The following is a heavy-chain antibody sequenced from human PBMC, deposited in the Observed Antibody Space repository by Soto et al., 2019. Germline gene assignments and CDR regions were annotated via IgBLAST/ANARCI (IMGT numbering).Heavy chain of an antibody. J-gene: IGHJ6*02. CDR3: ARDPWLEDIYYYGMDV. CDR2: IWYDGSNK. D-gene: IGHD6-19*01. CDR1: GFTFSSYG. Sequence: PGGSLRLSCAASGFTFSSYGMHWVRQAPGKGLEWVAVIWYDGSNKYYADSMKGRFTISRDNSKNTLYLQMNSLRAEDTAVYYCARDPWLEDIYYYGMDVWGQGTTVTVSS. V-gene: IGHV3-33*01.